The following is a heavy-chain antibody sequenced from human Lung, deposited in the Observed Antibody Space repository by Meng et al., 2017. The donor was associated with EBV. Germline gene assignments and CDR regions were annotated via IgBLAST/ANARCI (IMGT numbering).Heavy chain of an antibody. CDR1: GFRFSRYW. J-gene: IGHJ4*02. CDR2: TNEDGGIT. D-gene: IGHD6-25*01. V-gene: IGHV3-74*01. CDR3: SRDLVGSEDV. Sequence: PVVGAGGGLVQPGGALRLSFAASGFRFSRYWMHWVRQVPGKGLIWVARTNEDGGITNYADSVKGRFTISRDNTKNTLYLHMTSLRVEDTAVYFCSRDLVGSEDVWGQGTLVTVSS.